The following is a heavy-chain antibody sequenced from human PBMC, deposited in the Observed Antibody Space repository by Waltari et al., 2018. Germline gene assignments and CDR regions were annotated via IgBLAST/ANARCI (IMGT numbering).Heavy chain of an antibody. V-gene: IGHV1-69*14. CDR2: IIPIFGTA. CDR3: ARYDYGDIFDY. Sequence: QVQLVQSGAEVKKPGSSVKVSCQASGGPFSSYAISWVRQAPGQGLEWMGGIIPIFGTANYAQKFKGRVTITADKSTSTAYMELSRLRSEDTAVYYCARYDYGDIFDYWGQGTMVTVSS. D-gene: IGHD4-17*01. CDR1: GGPFSSYA. J-gene: IGHJ4*02.